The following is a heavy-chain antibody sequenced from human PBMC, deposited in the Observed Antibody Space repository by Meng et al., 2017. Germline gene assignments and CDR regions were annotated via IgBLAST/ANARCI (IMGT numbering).Heavy chain of an antibody. Sequence: ASVKVSCKASGYTFTSYAMNWVRQAPGQGLEWMGWINTNTGNPTYARGFTGRFVFSLDTSVSTAYLQISSLKAEDTAVYYCARKPALAYCGGDCRNYYYGMDVWGQGTTVTVSS. CDR1: GYTFTSYA. CDR3: ARKPALAYCGGDCRNYYYGMDV. J-gene: IGHJ6*02. D-gene: IGHD2-21*02. CDR2: INTNTGNP. V-gene: IGHV7-4-1*02.